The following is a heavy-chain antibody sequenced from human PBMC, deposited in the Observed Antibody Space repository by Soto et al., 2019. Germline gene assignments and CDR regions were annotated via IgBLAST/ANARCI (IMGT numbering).Heavy chain of an antibody. J-gene: IGHJ4*02. V-gene: IGHV4-34*01. Sequence: QVQLHQWGAGLVRPSETLALTCAVNGGSSSTNHWNWLRQSPGKGLEWIGEISPDGATNFNPTLKSRLSMSVETSKRQFSLHLTSVTAADTAVYFCARGLAAQSFYFDFWGQGTLVTVSS. CDR1: GGSSSTNH. CDR3: ARGLAAQSFYFDF. D-gene: IGHD6-25*01. CDR2: ISPDGAT.